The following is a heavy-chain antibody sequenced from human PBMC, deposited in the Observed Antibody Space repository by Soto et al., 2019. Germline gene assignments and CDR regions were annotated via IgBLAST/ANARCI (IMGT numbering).Heavy chain of an antibody. V-gene: IGHV3-23*01. CDR2: ISCSGGST. CDR3: AKDVSRGYSGYDYTHGFDY. J-gene: IGHJ4*02. Sequence: GGSLRLSCAASGFTFSSYAMSWVRQAPGKGLEWVSAISCSGGSTYYADSVKGRFTISRDNPKNTLYLQMNSLRAEDTAVYYCAKDVSRGYSGYDYTHGFDYWGQGTLVTVSS. CDR1: GFTFSSYA. D-gene: IGHD5-12*01.